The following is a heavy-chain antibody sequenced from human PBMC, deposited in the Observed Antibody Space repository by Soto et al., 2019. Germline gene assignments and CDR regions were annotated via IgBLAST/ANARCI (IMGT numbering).Heavy chain of an antibody. CDR3: ARDRCSGGSCYYAFDI. D-gene: IGHD2-15*01. J-gene: IGHJ3*02. CDR2: IYYSGST. CDR1: GGSISSGGYY. V-gene: IGHV4-61*08. Sequence: SETLSLTCTVSGGSISSGGYYWSWIRQHPGKGLEWIGYIYYSGSTNYNPSLKSRVTISVDTSKNQFSLKLSSVTAADTAVYYCARDRCSGGSCYYAFDIWGQGTMVTVSS.